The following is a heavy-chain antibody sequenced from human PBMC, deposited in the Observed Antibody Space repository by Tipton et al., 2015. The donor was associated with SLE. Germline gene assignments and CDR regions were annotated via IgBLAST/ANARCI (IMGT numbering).Heavy chain of an antibody. J-gene: IGHJ6*03. CDR2: ISYDGSNK. CDR1: GFTFSSYA. D-gene: IGHD6-6*01. Sequence: RSLRLSCEASGFTFSSYAMHWVRQAPGKGLEWVAVISYDGSNKYYADSVKGRFTISRDDAKNTLYLQMNSLRAEDTAVYYCAGGLVHYYYYMDVWGKGTTVTVSS. CDR3: AGGLVHYYYYMDV. V-gene: IGHV3-30*04.